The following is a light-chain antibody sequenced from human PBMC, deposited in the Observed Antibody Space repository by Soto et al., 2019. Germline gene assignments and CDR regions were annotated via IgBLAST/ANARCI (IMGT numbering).Light chain of an antibody. CDR2: RAS. CDR1: QNIYSN. CDR3: LQYHNLWA. V-gene: IGKV3-15*01. J-gene: IGKJ1*01. Sequence: IVMTQSPATLSVSPGERATLSCRASQNIYSNVAWYQQRPGQAPRLLIYRASTRAPGIPARFSGSGSGTELTLTISSLQSEDFTVYSCLQYHNLWAFGQGTKV.